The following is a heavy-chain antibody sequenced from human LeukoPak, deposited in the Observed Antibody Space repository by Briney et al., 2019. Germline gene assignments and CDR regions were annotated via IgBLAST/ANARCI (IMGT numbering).Heavy chain of an antibody. V-gene: IGHV4-59*01. D-gene: IGHD6-13*01. CDR2: IHYTGIT. CDR3: ARDSSSWPKGY. J-gene: IGHJ4*02. Sequence: SETLSLTCTISGGSITSYYWSWIRQPPGKRLEWIGYIHYTGITSYNPSLESRVTMSVDTSKNQFSLKLSSVTAADTAVYYCARDSSSWPKGYWGQGTLVTVSS. CDR1: GGSITSYY.